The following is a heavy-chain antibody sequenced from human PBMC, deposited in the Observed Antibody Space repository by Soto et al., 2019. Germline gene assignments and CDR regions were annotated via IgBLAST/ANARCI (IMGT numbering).Heavy chain of an antibody. CDR2: FNTYKGNT. CDR1: GYTFTSYG. Sequence: QVQLVQSGAEVKKPGASVKVSCKPSGYTFTSYGITWVRQAPGQGPEWMGWFNTYKGNTNYAQKFQGRVTMTTDTSTSTAYMELRSPRSDGTGVYFCARERGNYAYGDYWGQGTRVTVSS. CDR3: ARERGNYAYGDY. V-gene: IGHV1-18*01. D-gene: IGHD3-16*01. J-gene: IGHJ4*02.